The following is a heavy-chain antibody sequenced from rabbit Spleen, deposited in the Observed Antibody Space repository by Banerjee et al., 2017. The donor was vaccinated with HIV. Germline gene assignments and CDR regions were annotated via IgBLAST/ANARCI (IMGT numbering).Heavy chain of an antibody. CDR2: IDTGSSGFT. CDR1: GVSFCSSSY. D-gene: IGHD8-1*01. V-gene: IGHV1S40*01. J-gene: IGHJ6*01. CDR3: ARDSGSSFTSYGMDL. Sequence: QSLEESGGDLVKPGASLTLTCTASGVSFCSSSYMCWGRQAPGKGLEWIACIDTGSSGFTYFATWAKGRFTCSKTSSTTVTLQMTSLTAADTATYFCARDSGSSFTSYGMDLWGPGTLVTVS.